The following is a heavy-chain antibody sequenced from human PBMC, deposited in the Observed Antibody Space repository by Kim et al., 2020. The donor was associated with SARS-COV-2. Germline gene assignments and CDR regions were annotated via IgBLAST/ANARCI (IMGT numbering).Heavy chain of an antibody. D-gene: IGHD3-16*01. Sequence: GGSLRLSCAASGFTFSSYTMNWVRQAPGKGLEWVSTISSTSTYIYYADSVKGRLTISRDNAKNSLYLQVNSLTVEDTAVYYCVRDLGIGDYWGQGTLVTV. CDR1: GFTFSSYT. J-gene: IGHJ4*02. CDR2: ISSTSTYI. V-gene: IGHV3-21*06. CDR3: VRDLGIGDY.